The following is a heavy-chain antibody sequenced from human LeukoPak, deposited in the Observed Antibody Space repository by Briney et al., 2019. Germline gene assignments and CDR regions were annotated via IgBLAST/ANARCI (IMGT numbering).Heavy chain of an antibody. D-gene: IGHD7-27*01. V-gene: IGHV3-30*18. CDR3: AKAKTNWEVDY. CDR2: ISYDGSNK. J-gene: IGHJ4*02. CDR1: GFTFSSYG. Sequence: GGSLRLSCAASGFTFSSYGMHWVRQAPGKGLEWVAVISYDGSNKYYADSVKGRFTISRDNSKNTLYLQMNSRRAEDTAVYYCAKAKTNWEVDYWGQGTLVSVSS.